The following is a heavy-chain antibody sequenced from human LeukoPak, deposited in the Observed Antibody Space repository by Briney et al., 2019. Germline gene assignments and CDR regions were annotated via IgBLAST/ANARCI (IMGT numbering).Heavy chain of an antibody. Sequence: SETLSLTCTVSGGSINSSDHYWAWIRQPPGKGLEWIGSKYYSGDTYYSPSLKSRVTISVDTSRNKFALKLSSVTAADTAVYYCARLSVPWQWLVPTKTERYFDLWGRGTLVTVSS. J-gene: IGHJ2*01. D-gene: IGHD6-19*01. CDR2: KYYSGDT. CDR1: GGSINSSDHY. CDR3: ARLSVPWQWLVPTKTERYFDL. V-gene: IGHV4-39*01.